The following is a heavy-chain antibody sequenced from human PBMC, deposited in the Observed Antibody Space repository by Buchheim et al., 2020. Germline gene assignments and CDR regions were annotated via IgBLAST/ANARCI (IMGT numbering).Heavy chain of an antibody. CDR2: IYYSGST. D-gene: IGHD4-17*01. CDR3: ARVLPPVYGDYVGLHDAFDI. CDR1: GGSISSGDYY. Sequence: QVQLQESGPGLVKPSQTLSLTCTVSGGSISSGDYYWSWIRQPPGKGLEWIGYIYYSGSTYYNPSLKSRVTISVDTSKNQFSLKLSSVTAADTAVYYCARVLPPVYGDYVGLHDAFDIWGQGT. J-gene: IGHJ3*02. V-gene: IGHV4-30-4*01.